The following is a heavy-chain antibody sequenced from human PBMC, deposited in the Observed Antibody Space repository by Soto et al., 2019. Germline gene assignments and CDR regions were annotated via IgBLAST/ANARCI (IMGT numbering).Heavy chain of an antibody. CDR3: ARGVYVLWSYRYPTYYFDY. Sequence: QVQLVESGGGVVQPGRSLRLSCAASGFTFSSYGMHWVRQAPGKGLEWVAVIWYDGSNKYYADSVKGRFTISRDNSKNTLYLQMNSLRAEDTDVYYCARGVYVLWSYRYPTYYFDYWGQGTMVTGSS. J-gene: IGHJ4*02. CDR2: IWYDGSNK. D-gene: IGHD3-16*02. V-gene: IGHV3-33*01. CDR1: GFTFSSYG.